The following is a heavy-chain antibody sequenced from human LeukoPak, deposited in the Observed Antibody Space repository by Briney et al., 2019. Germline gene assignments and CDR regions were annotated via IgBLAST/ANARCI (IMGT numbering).Heavy chain of an antibody. V-gene: IGHV3-11*01. Sequence: GGSLRLSCAASGFTFSDYYMSWIRQAPGKGLEWVSYISSSGSTIYYADSVKGRFTISRDNAKNSLYLQMNSLRAEDTAVYYCAKGANPLLWFGELLRNWFDPWGQGTLVTVSS. CDR3: AKGANPLLWFGELLRNWFDP. CDR1: GFTFSDYY. J-gene: IGHJ5*02. CDR2: ISSSGSTI. D-gene: IGHD3-10*01.